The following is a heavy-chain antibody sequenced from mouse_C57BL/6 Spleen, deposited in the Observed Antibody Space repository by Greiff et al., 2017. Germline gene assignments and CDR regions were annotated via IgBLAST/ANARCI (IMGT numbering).Heavy chain of an antibody. CDR3: AILRGYAMDY. J-gene: IGHJ4*01. CDR1: GYTFTSSW. D-gene: IGHD2-12*01. CDR2: IDPSDSYT. V-gene: IGHV1-69*01. Sequence: QVQLQHPGAELVMPGASVKLSCKASGYTFTSSWMHWVKRRPGQGLEWIGEIDPSDSYTHYNLKFTGKSTLIVDKSSSTAYMQSSRLTSEGAAVYYCAILRGYAMDYWGQGTSVTVSS.